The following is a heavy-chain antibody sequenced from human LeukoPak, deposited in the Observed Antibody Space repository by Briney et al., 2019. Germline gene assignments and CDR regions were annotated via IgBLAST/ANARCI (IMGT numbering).Heavy chain of an antibody. V-gene: IGHV3-15*01. D-gene: IGHD6-13*01. J-gene: IGHJ5*02. CDR2: IKSKTDGGTT. Sequence: GGSLRLSCAASGFTFSNAWMSWVRQAPGKGLEWVGRIKSKTDGGTTDYAAPVKGRFTISRDDSKNTLYLQMNSLKTEDTAVYYCTTRIAAAGTVWFDPWGREPWSPSPQ. CDR1: GFTFSNAW. CDR3: TTRIAAAGTVWFDP.